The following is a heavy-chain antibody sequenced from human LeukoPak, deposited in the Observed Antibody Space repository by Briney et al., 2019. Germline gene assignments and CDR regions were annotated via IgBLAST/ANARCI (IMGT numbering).Heavy chain of an antibody. CDR1: GFTFSDYY. Sequence: GGSLRLSCAASGFTFSDYYMSWIRQAPGKGREWVSYISSSASDIYYADSVKGRFTISRDNAKNSLYLQMNSLRAEDTAVYYCARDTSTVVTFAVYWGQGTLVTVSS. V-gene: IGHV3-11*01. CDR2: ISSSASDI. CDR3: ARDTSTVVTFAVY. D-gene: IGHD4-23*01. J-gene: IGHJ4*02.